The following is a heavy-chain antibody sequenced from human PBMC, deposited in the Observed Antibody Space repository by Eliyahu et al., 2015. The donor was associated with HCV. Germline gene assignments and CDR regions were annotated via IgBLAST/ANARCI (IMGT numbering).Heavy chain of an antibody. CDR2: ISYDGSNK. J-gene: IGHJ4*02. Sequence: QVQLVESGGGVVQPGRSLRLSCAASGFTFXSYGMHWVRQAPGKGLEWVAVISYDGSNKYYADSVKGRFTISRDNSKNTLYLQMNSLRAEDTAVYYCATGVAVDHDYWGQGTLVTVSS. CDR3: ATGVAVDHDY. CDR1: GFTFXSYG. D-gene: IGHD6-19*01. V-gene: IGHV3-30*03.